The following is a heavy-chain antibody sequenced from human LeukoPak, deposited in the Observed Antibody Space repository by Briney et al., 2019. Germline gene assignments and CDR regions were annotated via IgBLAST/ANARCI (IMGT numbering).Heavy chain of an antibody. D-gene: IGHD3-10*01. CDR1: GGSISSGSYY. V-gene: IGHV4-61*02. CDR2: IYTSGST. Sequence: PSETLSLTCTVSGGSISSGSYYWSWIRQPAGKGLEWIGRIYTSGSTNYNPSLKSRVSTSVDTSKNQLSLKLSSVTAADTAVYYCARGKYYYGSGTYYTRSYDWYFDLWGRGTLVTVSS. J-gene: IGHJ2*01. CDR3: ARGKYYYGSGTYYTRSYDWYFDL.